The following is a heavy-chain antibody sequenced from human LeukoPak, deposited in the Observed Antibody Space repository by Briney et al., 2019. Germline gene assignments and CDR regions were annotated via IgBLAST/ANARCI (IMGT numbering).Heavy chain of an antibody. CDR1: GFTFSNYG. CDR2: IRFDGSNK. D-gene: IGHD3-22*01. J-gene: IGHJ4*02. Sequence: GESLRLSCASSGFTFSNYGMQWVRQAPGKGLEWVTFIRFDGSNKFYADSVKGRFTISRDNPKNTLYLQMNSLRADDTAVYYCAKDGNKRVFGYDRDWGQGTLVTVSS. V-gene: IGHV3-30*02. CDR3: AKDGNKRVFGYDRD.